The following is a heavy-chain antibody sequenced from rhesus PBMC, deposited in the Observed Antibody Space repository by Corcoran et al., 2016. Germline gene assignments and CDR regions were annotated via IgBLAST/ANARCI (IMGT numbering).Heavy chain of an antibody. Sequence: QVQLQESGPGLVKSSETLSLTCAVSGGSISGGYDWSWIRQPPGKGLEWIGHIFGSSGSTNYNPSLNNRVTISKDTSKNQFSLKLSSVTAADTAVYYCARRYCSRGVCYFDYWGQGVLV. CDR1: GGSISGGYD. J-gene: IGHJ4*01. V-gene: IGHV4-76*01. CDR2: IFGSSGST. D-gene: IGHD2-39*01. CDR3: ARRYCSRGVCYFDY.